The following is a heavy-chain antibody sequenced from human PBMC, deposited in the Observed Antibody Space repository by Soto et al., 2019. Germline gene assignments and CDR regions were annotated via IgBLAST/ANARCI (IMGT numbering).Heavy chain of an antibody. D-gene: IGHD6-19*01. Sequence: SSETLSLTCTVSGGSISSGDYYWSWIRQPPGKGLEWIGYIYYSGSTYYNPSLKSRVTISVDTSKNQFSLKLSSVTAADTAVYYCARAYKGWSQPNYGMDVWGQGTTVTVSS. J-gene: IGHJ6*02. V-gene: IGHV4-30-4*01. CDR1: GGSISSGDYY. CDR2: IYYSGST. CDR3: ARAYKGWSQPNYGMDV.